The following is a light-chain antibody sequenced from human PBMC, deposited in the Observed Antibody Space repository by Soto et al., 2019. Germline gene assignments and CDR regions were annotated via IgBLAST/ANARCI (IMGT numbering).Light chain of an antibody. CDR2: YDD. J-gene: IGLJ2*01. CDR3: AAWDDSLNGVL. CDR1: SSNIGNNA. Sequence: QGVVTQPPSVSEAPRQRVTISCSGSSSNIGNNAVNWYQQLPGKAPKLLIYYDDLLPSGVSDRFSGSKSGTSASLAISGLQSEDEADYYCAAWDDSLNGVLFGGGTQLTVL. V-gene: IGLV1-36*01.